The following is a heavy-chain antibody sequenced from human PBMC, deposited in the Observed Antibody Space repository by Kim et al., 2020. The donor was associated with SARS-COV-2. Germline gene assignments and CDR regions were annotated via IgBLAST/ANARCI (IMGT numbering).Heavy chain of an antibody. J-gene: IGHJ3*02. Sequence: ESLKISCKGSRYSFTTYWIGWVRQMPGKGLEWIGIIYPGDSDTRYSPSFQGQVTISADKSISTVYLQWSSLKASDTAIYYCARRQVELSYAFDIWGQGTLVTVSS. D-gene: IGHD1-7*01. CDR1: RYSFTTYW. CDR2: IYPGDSDT. V-gene: IGHV5-51*01. CDR3: ARRQVELSYAFDI.